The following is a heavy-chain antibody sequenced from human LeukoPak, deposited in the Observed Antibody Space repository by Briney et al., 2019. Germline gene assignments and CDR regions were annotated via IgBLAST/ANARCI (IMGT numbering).Heavy chain of an antibody. J-gene: IGHJ5*02. D-gene: IGHD6-13*01. V-gene: IGHV3-7*03. CDR3: ARDGPYSSSWFRP. Sequence: GGSLRLSCAASGFTFSSYRMSWVRQAPGQGLEWVANIKQDGSEKYYVDSVKGRFTISRNNAKNSLYLQMNSLRAEDTAVYYCARDGPYSSSWFRPWGQGTLVTVSS. CDR2: IKQDGSEK. CDR1: GFTFSSYR.